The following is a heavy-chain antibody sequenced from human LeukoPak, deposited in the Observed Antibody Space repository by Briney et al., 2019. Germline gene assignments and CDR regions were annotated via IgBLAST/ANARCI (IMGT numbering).Heavy chain of an antibody. D-gene: IGHD1-26*01. Sequence: PGGALRLSCAASGFTFSSYALHWVRQAPGKGLEYVSAISSNGGSTYYANSVKGRFTNSRDNSKDTLYLQMGSLRAEDMAEYYCARGPVGAITYFDYWGQGTLVTVSS. J-gene: IGHJ4*02. CDR3: ARGPVGAITYFDY. CDR1: GFTFSSYA. CDR2: ISSNGGST. V-gene: IGHV3-64*01.